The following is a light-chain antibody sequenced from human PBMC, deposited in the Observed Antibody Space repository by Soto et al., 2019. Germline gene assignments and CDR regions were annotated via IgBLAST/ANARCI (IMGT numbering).Light chain of an antibody. J-gene: IGKJ4*01. Sequence: DLPMTQSPSSLSASVGDRVTITCRASQSISSYLNWYQQKPGKAPKLLIYAASSLQSGVPSRFSGSGSGTDFTLTISSLQHEDFATYYCQQSYSTPLTFGGGTKVEIK. CDR1: QSISSY. CDR2: AAS. CDR3: QQSYSTPLT. V-gene: IGKV1-39*01.